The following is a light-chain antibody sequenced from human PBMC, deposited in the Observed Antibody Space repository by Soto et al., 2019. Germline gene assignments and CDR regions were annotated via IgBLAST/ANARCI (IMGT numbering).Light chain of an antibody. CDR2: NNN. V-gene: IGLV1-44*01. CDR3: CSCAGRYTDV. J-gene: IGLJ1*01. CDR1: SSNIGSNH. Sequence: QSVLTQPPSASGTPGQRVTISCSGSSSNIGSNHVYWYQQLPGTAPKLLIYNNNQRPPGVPDRFSGSKSGTSASLAISGLQAEDEADYYCCSCAGRYTDVFGAGTKLTVL.